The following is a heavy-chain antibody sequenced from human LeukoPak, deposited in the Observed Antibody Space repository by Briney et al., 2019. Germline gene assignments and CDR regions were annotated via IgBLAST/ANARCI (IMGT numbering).Heavy chain of an antibody. CDR1: VGSTSSYY. J-gene: IGHJ5*02. Sequence: SETLSLTCTVSVGSTSSYYWSWIRQPPGKGLEWIGYIYYSGSTNYNPSLKSRVTISVDTSKNQFSLKLSSVTAADTAVYYCARETATGWFDPWGQGTLVTVSS. CDR3: ARETATGWFDP. D-gene: IGHD1-14*01. CDR2: IYYSGST. V-gene: IGHV4-59*01.